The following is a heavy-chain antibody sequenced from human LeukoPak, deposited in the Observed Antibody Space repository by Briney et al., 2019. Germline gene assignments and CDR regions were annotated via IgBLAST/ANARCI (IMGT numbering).Heavy chain of an antibody. V-gene: IGHV3-23*01. Sequence: PGGSLRLSCAASGFTFGSYAMSWVRQTPGKSLEWVSIITNGGVTTYYADSVKGRFTIARDNSKNTLYLQMNSLRAEDMGVYYCAKGGSVTAPDDAFDIWGQGTMVTVSS. D-gene: IGHD5/OR15-5a*01. CDR3: AKGGSVTAPDDAFDI. CDR1: GFTFGSYA. CDR2: ITNGGVTT. J-gene: IGHJ3*02.